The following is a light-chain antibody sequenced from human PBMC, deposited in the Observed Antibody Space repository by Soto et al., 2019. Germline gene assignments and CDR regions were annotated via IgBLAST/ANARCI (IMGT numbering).Light chain of an antibody. J-gene: IGKJ5*01. CDR3: QHYGSSLFT. Sequence: IVMTQSPGTLSLSPGERATLSCRASQSVTSTYLAWFQHKPGQAPRLLIYGTSNRATGIPDRFSGSGSGTDFTLTISRLEPEDFAVYYCQHYGSSLFTFGHGTRLEIK. V-gene: IGKV3-20*01. CDR2: GTS. CDR1: QSVTSTY.